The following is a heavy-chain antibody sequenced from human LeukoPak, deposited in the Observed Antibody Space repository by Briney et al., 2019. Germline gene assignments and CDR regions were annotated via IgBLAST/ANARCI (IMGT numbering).Heavy chain of an antibody. J-gene: IGHJ4*02. CDR1: GFTFSSYS. CDR2: ISSSSSTI. D-gene: IGHD2-2*01. CDR3: ASVAAGGYCSSTSCPYFDY. Sequence: PGGSLRLSCAASGFTFSSYSMNWVRQAPGKGLEWVSYISSSSSTIYYADSVKGRFTISRDNAKNSLYLQMNSLRAEDTAVYYCASVAAGGYCSSTSCPYFDYWGQGTLVTVSS. V-gene: IGHV3-48*01.